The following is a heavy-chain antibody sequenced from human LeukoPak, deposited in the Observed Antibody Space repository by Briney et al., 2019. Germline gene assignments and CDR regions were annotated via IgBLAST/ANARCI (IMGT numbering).Heavy chain of an antibody. CDR1: GFTFDDYA. Sequence: GRSLRLSCAASGFTFDDYAMHWVRQAPGKGLEWVSGISWNSGSIGYADSVKGRFTISRDNDQNSLYLQMNSLRAEDTALYYCAKALSVGSGWYFDYWGQGTLVTVSS. V-gene: IGHV3-9*01. CDR2: ISWNSGSI. D-gene: IGHD6-19*01. J-gene: IGHJ4*02. CDR3: AKALSVGSGWYFDY.